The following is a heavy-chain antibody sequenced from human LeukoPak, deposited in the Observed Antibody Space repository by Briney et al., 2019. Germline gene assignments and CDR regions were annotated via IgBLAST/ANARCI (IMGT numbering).Heavy chain of an antibody. CDR3: ARVPDFIARPCDS. V-gene: IGHV4-34*01. CDR1: GGSFSGNY. Sequence: NPSETLSLTCAVYGGSFSGNYWTLIRQTPGRGLEWIGESSPTGDITGYNPSLKGRATISVDSSKNQFSLKLTSVTAADTGVYYCARVPDFIARPCDSWGPGTLVTVSS. CDR2: SSPTGDIT. D-gene: IGHD2-21*01. J-gene: IGHJ4*02.